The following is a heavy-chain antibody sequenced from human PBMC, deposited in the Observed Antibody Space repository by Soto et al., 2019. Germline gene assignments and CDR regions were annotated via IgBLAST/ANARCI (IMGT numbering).Heavy chain of an antibody. CDR1: GFTFDDYA. Sequence: GGSLRLSCAASGFTFDDYAMHWVRQAPGKGLEWVSGISWNSGSIGYADSVKGRFTISRDNAKNSLYLQMNSLRAEDTALYYCAKGSQGWYEGPLLYWGQGTLVTVSS. V-gene: IGHV3-9*01. CDR2: ISWNSGSI. J-gene: IGHJ4*02. D-gene: IGHD6-19*01. CDR3: AKGSQGWYEGPLLY.